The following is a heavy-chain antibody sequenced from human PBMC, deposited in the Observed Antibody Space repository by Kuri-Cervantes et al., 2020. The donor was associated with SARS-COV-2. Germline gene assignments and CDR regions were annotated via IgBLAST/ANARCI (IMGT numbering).Heavy chain of an antibody. D-gene: IGHD3-3*01. CDR1: GYTLTELS. V-gene: IGHV1-24*01. J-gene: IGHJ5*02. CDR3: ATVRVTIFGVVIIGGWFDP. Sequence: ASVKVSCKVSGYTLTELSMHWVRQAPGEGLEWMGRFDPEDGETIYAQKFQGRVTMTEDTSTDTAYMELSSLRSEDTAVYYCATVRVTIFGVVIIGGWFDPWGQGTLVTVSS. CDR2: FDPEDGET.